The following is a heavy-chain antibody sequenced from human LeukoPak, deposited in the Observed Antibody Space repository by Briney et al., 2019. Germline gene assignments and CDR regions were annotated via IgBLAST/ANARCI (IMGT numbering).Heavy chain of an antibody. D-gene: IGHD3-9*01. CDR2: ISGSSTYI. Sequence: GGSLRLSCAASGFTLSNYNMNWVRQAPGKGLEWVSSISGSSTYIYYADSVKGRFTISRDNAKNSLYLQMNSLRAADTAVYYCATAPYDFLTGYYPYYFDYWGQGTLVTVSS. J-gene: IGHJ4*02. CDR1: GFTLSNYN. V-gene: IGHV3-21*06. CDR3: ATAPYDFLTGYYPYYFDY.